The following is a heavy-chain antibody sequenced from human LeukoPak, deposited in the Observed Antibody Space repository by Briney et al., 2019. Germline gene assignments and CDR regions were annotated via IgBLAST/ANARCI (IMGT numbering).Heavy chain of an antibody. CDR2: IVVGSGNT. D-gene: IGHD6-19*01. CDR1: GFTFTSSA. J-gene: IGHJ5*02. V-gene: IGHV1-58*01. Sequence: GTSVKVSCKASGFTFTSSAVQWVRQARGQRLEWIGWIVVGSGNTNYAQKFQGRVTMTEDTSTDTAYMELSSLRSEDTAVYYCATGNTVAGPGYFFDPWGQGTLVTVSS. CDR3: ATGNTVAGPGYFFDP.